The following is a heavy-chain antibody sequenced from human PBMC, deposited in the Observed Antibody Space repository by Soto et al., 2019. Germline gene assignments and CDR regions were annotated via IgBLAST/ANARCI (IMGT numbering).Heavy chain of an antibody. CDR3: ARVGGVVITNYYFDY. J-gene: IGHJ4*02. CDR2: IYYSGST. Sequence: PSETLSLTCTVSGGSISSGGYYWSWIRQHPGKGLEWIGYIYYSGSTYYNPSLKSRVTISVDTSKNQFSLKLSSVTAADTAVYYCARVGGVVITNYYFDYWGQGTLVTVSS. D-gene: IGHD3-22*01. CDR1: GGSISSGGYY. V-gene: IGHV4-31*03.